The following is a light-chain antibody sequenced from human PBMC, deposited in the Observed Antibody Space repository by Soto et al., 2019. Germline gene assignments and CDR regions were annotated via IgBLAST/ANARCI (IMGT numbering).Light chain of an antibody. J-gene: IGLJ2*01. V-gene: IGLV3-1*01. CDR3: PVWDSSTPVV. CDR1: KLGDKY. CDR2: QDS. Sequence: SYELTQPPSVSVSPGQTASITCSGDKLGDKYACWYQQKPGQSPVLVIYQDSKRPSGIPERFSGSNSGNTATLTISGTQAMGEADYYCPVWDSSTPVVFGGGTKVTVL.